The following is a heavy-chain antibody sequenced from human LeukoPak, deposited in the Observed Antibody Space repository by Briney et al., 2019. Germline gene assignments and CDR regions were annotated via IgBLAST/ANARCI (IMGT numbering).Heavy chain of an antibody. Sequence: PGGSLRLSCAASGFTFGSYAMQWVRQAPGKGLECVSAISSNGGSTYYANSVKGRFVISRDNSKNTLLLQMGSLRAEDMAVYYCARKASVFYGMDVWGQGTTVTVSS. D-gene: IGHD2-21*01. CDR3: ARKASVFYGMDV. J-gene: IGHJ6*02. V-gene: IGHV3-64*01. CDR2: ISSNGGST. CDR1: GFTFGSYA.